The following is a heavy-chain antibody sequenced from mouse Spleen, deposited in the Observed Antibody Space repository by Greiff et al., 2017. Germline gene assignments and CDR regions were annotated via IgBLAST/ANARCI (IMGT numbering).Heavy chain of an antibody. J-gene: IGHJ2*01. D-gene: IGHD4-1*01. CDR3: ARNWEGDY. CDR1: GFTFSSFG. V-gene: IGHV5-17*02. Sequence: DVKLVESGGGLVQPGGSRKLSCAASGFTFSSFGMHWVRQAPEKGLEWVAYISSGSSTIYYADTVKGRFTISRDNPKNTLFLQMTSLRSEDTAMYYCARNWEGDYWGQGTTLTVSS. CDR2: ISSGSSTI.